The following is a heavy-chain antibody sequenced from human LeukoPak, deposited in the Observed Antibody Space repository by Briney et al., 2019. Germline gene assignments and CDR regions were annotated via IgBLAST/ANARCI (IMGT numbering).Heavy chain of an antibody. Sequence: GGSMRLSCAASGFTFNNYAMSWVRQAPGKGLEWVSTIIGSGGTTYYADSVKGRFTISRDNSKSTLYLQMSSPRAEDTAVYYCAEDRTNVDWLGGGDYWGQGTLVTVSS. J-gene: IGHJ4*02. CDR2: IIGSGGTT. CDR1: GFTFNNYA. D-gene: IGHD3-9*01. CDR3: AEDRTNVDWLGGGDY. V-gene: IGHV3-23*01.